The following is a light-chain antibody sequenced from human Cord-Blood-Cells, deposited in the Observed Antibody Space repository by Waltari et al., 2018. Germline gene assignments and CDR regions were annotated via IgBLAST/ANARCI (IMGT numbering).Light chain of an antibody. Sequence: QSALTQPASVSGSPGQSITISCTGTSSDVGGYNYVSWYQQHPGKAPKLMIYDVSNRPSGVSNRFSGTKSGNTAYLTISGLQAEYEADYYCSSYTSSSTWVFGGGTKMTVL. CDR2: DVS. CDR1: SSDVGGYNY. CDR3: SSYTSSSTWV. J-gene: IGLJ3*02. V-gene: IGLV2-14*03.